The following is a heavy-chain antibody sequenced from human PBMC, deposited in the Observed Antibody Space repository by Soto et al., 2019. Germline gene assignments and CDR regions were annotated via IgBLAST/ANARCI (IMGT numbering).Heavy chain of an antibody. Sequence: QVQLQESGPGLVKPSETLSFTCTVSGVSINTQYWSWVRQPPGKGLEWIGYLYNNGNAKHSPSLNSRVTMSLDTSKNQVSLKLTSVTAEDTGVYYCARVQGSDFWSASQSYYYMDVWGKGATVTVSS. CDR1: GVSINTQY. J-gene: IGHJ6*03. CDR2: LYNNGNA. D-gene: IGHD3-3*01. V-gene: IGHV4-59*11. CDR3: ARVQGSDFWSASQSYYYMDV.